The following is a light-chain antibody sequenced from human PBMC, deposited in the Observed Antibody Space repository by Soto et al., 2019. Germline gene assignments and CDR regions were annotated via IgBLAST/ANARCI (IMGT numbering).Light chain of an antibody. V-gene: IGLV2-14*01. CDR3: SSYTSSSTPFV. CDR2: DVS. CDR1: SSDVGGYNY. J-gene: IGLJ1*01. Sequence: ALTKPAYVSVAAGQSSTISCTGTSSDVGGYNYVSWYQQHPGKAPKLMIYDVSNRPSGVSNRFSGSKSGNTASLTISGLQAEDEADYYCSSYTSSSTPFVFGTGTKVTVL.